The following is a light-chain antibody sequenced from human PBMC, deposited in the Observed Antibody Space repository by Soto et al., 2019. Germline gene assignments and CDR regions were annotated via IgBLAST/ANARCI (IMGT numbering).Light chain of an antibody. CDR2: GNN. CDR1: SSNIGAGYD. CDR3: HSFDTNLRGSV. J-gene: IGLJ3*02. V-gene: IGLV1-40*01. Sequence: QSALTQPPSVSGAPGQRVTSSCSGTSSNIGAGYDVHWYHQVPGTAPKLLIYGNNKRPSGVPDRFSGSRSGTSASLAITGLQAEDEADYYCHSFDTNLRGSVFGGVTTLTVL.